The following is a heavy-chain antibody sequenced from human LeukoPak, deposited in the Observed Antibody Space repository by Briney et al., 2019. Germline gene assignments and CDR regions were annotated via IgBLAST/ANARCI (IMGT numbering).Heavy chain of an antibody. CDR3: ASPGRGYYDGDAFDI. Sequence: ASVKVSCKASGVTFSSNAISWVRQAPGQGLEWMGGIIPIFGTANYAQKFQGRVTIATDESTSTAYMELSSLRSEDTAVYYCASPGRGYYDGDAFDIWGQGTMVTVSS. J-gene: IGHJ3*02. CDR2: IIPIFGTA. D-gene: IGHD3-22*01. V-gene: IGHV1-69*05. CDR1: GVTFSSNA.